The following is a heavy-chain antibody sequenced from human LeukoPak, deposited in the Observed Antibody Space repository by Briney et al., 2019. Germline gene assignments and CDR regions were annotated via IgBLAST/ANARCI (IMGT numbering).Heavy chain of an antibody. D-gene: IGHD5-18*01. V-gene: IGHV3-30*02. CDR3: AKNRGYNYGLDAFDI. CDR2: IQYDGSEE. Sequence: GGSLRLSCAASGFTFSSYGMNWVRQAPGKGLEWVTFIQYDGSEEYYGDSVKGRFTISRDNSKNTLYLQFNSLRPEDTAVYYCAKNRGYNYGLDAFDIWGQGTMVTVSP. J-gene: IGHJ3*02. CDR1: GFTFSSYG.